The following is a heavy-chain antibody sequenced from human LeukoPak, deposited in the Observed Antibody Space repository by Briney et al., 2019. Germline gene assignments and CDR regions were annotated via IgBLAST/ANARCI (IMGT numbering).Heavy chain of an antibody. V-gene: IGHV4-34*01. J-gene: IGHJ4*02. CDR1: GFTFSSYS. D-gene: IGHD6-25*01. Sequence: GSLRLSCAASGFTFSSYSMNWVRQPPGKGLEWIGEINHSGSTNYNPSLKSRVTISVDTSKNQFSLKLSSVTAADTAVYYCARGLGGYGGGNWGQGTLVTVSS. CDR2: INHSGST. CDR3: ARGLGGYGGGN.